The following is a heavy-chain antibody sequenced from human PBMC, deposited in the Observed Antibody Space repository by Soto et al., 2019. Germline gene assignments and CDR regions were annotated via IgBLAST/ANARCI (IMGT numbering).Heavy chain of an antibody. J-gene: IGHJ6*04. CDR1: GYSFTSYW. CDR2: IYPGDSDT. CDR3: ATNALYRTAGTPPYYYYGMDV. V-gene: IGHV5-51*01. Sequence: GESLTISCKGSGYSFTSYWIGWVRQMPGKGLEWMGVIYPGDSDTRYSPSFQGQVTISADKSISTAYLQWSSLKASDTAMYYCATNALYRTAGTPPYYYYGMDVWGRGST. D-gene: IGHD6-19*01.